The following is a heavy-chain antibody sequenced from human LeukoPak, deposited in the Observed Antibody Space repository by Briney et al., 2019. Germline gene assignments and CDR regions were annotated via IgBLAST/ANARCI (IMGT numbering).Heavy chain of an antibody. V-gene: IGHV1-69*06. D-gene: IGHD5-18*01. CDR3: ARGNSYGYHGYWFDP. CDR2: IIPIFGTA. CDR1: GGTFSSYA. J-gene: IGHJ5*02. Sequence: ASVKVSCKASGGTFSSYAISWVRQAPGQGLEWMGGIIPIFGTANYAQKFQGRVTITADKSTSIAYMELSSLRSEDTAVYYCARGNSYGYHGYWFDPWGQGTLVTVSS.